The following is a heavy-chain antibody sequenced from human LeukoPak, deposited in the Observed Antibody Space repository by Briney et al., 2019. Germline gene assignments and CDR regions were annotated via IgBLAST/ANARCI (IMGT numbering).Heavy chain of an antibody. CDR1: GGFISTYY. V-gene: IGHV4-59*01. J-gene: IGHJ4*02. CDR3: ARGTVQMGMGERYFDN. CDR2: TYYSGST. D-gene: IGHD1-1*01. Sequence: SETLSLTCTVSGGFISTYYWSWIRQPPGKGLEWIGYTYYSGSTNYNPSLKSRITISVDTSRNQFSLSLSSVTAADTAVYYCARGTVQMGMGERYFDNWGQGTLVTVSP.